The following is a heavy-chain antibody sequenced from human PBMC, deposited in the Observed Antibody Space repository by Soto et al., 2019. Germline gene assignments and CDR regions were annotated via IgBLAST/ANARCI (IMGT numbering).Heavy chain of an antibody. Sequence: ASVKVSCKASGGTFSSYAISWVRQAPGRGLEWMGRLIPFIGTANYAQKFQGRVTITAAEATSTAYMELTIMRAEDTSVYYCARLKRCLQGYVDYWGQGTLVTVSS. CDR2: LIPFIGTA. CDR3: ARLKRCLQGYVDY. J-gene: IGHJ4*02. D-gene: IGHD1-1*01. V-gene: IGHV1-69*11. CDR1: GGTFSSYA.